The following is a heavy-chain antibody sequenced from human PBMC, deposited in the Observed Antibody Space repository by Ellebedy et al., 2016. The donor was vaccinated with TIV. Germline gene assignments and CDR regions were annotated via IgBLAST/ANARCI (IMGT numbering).Heavy chain of an antibody. CDR2: INPNSDGT. V-gene: IGHV1-2*02. CDR1: GYTFTGYY. J-gene: IGHJ3*02. D-gene: IGHD5-18*01. Sequence: ASVKVSCKASGYTFTGYYMHWVRQAPGQGLEWMGWINPNSDGTNYAQKFQGRVTITRDTSASTAYMELSSLRSEDTAVYYCAREYSYGPPYAFDIWGQGTMVTVSS. CDR3: AREYSYGPPYAFDI.